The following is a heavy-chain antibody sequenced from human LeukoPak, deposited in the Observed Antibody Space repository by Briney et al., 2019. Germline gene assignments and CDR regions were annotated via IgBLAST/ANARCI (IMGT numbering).Heavy chain of an antibody. D-gene: IGHD3-9*01. J-gene: IGHJ3*02. Sequence: PGGSLRLSCAASGFTFSSYAMSWVRQAPGKGLEWVSAISGSGGSTYYADSVKGRFTISRDNSKNTLYLQMNSLRAEDTAVYYCASRKLRYFDWLLSFAFDIWGQGTMVTASS. V-gene: IGHV3-23*01. CDR3: ASRKLRYFDWLLSFAFDI. CDR2: ISGSGGST. CDR1: GFTFSSYA.